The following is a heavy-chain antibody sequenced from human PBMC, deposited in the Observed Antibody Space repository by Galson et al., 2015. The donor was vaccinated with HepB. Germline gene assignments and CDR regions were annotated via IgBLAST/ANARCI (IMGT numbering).Heavy chain of an antibody. CDR1: GFTFSECW. CDR3: GRLGSPGSVDS. J-gene: IGHJ4*02. D-gene: IGHD3-10*01. Sequence: SLRLSCAASGFTFSECWMGWVRQAPGKGLQWVATINWDGIEKYYVDSVKGRFAISRDNAKNSLYLQVDSLRAGDTAVYYCGRLGSPGSVDSWGLGTLVTVSS. CDR2: INWDGIEK. V-gene: IGHV3-7*03.